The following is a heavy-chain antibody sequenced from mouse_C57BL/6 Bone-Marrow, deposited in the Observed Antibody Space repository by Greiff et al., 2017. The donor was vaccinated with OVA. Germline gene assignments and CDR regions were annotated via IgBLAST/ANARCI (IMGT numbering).Heavy chain of an antibody. CDR2: IDPEDGET. J-gene: IGHJ3*01. D-gene: IGHD2-2*01. Sequence: EVKLMESGAELVKPGASVKLSCTASGFNIKDYYMHWVKQRTEQGLEWIGRIDPEDGETKYAPKFQGKATITADTSSNTAYLQLSSLTSEDTAVYYCASGWLPPWFAYWGQGTLVTVSA. CDR3: ASGWLPPWFAY. CDR1: GFNIKDYY. V-gene: IGHV14-2*01.